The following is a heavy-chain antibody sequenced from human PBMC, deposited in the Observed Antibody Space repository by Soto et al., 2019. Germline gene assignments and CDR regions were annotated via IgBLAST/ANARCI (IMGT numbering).Heavy chain of an antibody. CDR1: GYTFTGYY. D-gene: IGHD6-19*01. CDR2: INPNSGGT. V-gene: IGHV1-2*02. Sequence: QVQLVQSGAEVKKPGASVKVSCKASGYTFTGYYMHWVRQAPGQGLEWMGWINPNSGGTNYAQKCQGRVTMTRDTSISTAYMELSRLRSDDTAVYYCARPLVPIAVAGTYYYYYGMDVWGQGTTVTVSS. J-gene: IGHJ6*02. CDR3: ARPLVPIAVAGTYYYYYGMDV.